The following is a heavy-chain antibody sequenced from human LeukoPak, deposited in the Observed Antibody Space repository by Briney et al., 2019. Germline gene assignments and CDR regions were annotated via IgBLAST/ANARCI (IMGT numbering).Heavy chain of an antibody. CDR1: GFTLSDSA. J-gene: IGHJ5*02. Sequence: PGGSLRLSCAASGFTLSDSAIHWVRQASGKGLEWVGLIDRPAKRYATAYGASVGGRFTISRDDSKNTAYLQMDSLKTEDTALYYCTRDRGTYNWLDPWGQGTLVTVSS. D-gene: IGHD1-26*01. CDR3: TRDRGTYNWLDP. CDR2: IDRPAKRYAT. V-gene: IGHV3-73*01.